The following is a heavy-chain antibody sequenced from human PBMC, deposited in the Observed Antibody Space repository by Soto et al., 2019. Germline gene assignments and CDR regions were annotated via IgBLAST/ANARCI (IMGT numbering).Heavy chain of an antibody. CDR1: GGSISGSSYY. CDR2: IYYSGST. J-gene: IGHJ6*02. V-gene: IGHV4-39*01. CDR3: TSGHPVDYYYGMDV. D-gene: IGHD3-10*01. Sequence: KPSETLSLTCTVSGGSISGSSYYWGWIRQPPGKGLEWIGSIYYSGSTYYNPSLRSRVTISVDTSKNQFPLKLSSVTAADTAVYYCTSGHPVDYYYGMDVWGQGTTVTVSS.